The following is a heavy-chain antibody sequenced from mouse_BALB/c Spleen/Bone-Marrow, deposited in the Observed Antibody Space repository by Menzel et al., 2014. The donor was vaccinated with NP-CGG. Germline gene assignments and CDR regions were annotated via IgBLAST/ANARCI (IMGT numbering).Heavy chain of an antibody. J-gene: IGHJ2*01. CDR2: IHPSDSET. CDR3: ARGGWDYDGLDY. Sequence: VQLQQSGAELVRPGASVKLSCKASGYSFTSYWMNWVQQRPGQGLEWIGMIHPSDSETRLNQKFKDKATLTVDKSSSTAYMQLSSTTSEDSAVYYCARGGWDYDGLDYWGQGTTVTVSS. D-gene: IGHD2-4*01. CDR1: GYSFTSYW. V-gene: IGHV1-61*01.